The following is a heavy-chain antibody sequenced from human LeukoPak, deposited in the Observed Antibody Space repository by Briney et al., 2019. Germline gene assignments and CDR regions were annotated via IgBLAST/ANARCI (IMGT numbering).Heavy chain of an antibody. D-gene: IGHD5/OR15-5a*01. CDR3: AKGGFYAFFDS. V-gene: IGHV3-23*01. J-gene: IGHJ4*02. CDR1: GFTFSSYA. Sequence: PGGSLRLSCAASGFTFSSYAMSWVRQAPGKGLGWVSTISASGASTYYADSVKGRFTISRDSSENTVLLQMNSLRAEDTALYYCAKGGFYAFFDSWGQGTLVTVSS. CDR2: ISASGAST.